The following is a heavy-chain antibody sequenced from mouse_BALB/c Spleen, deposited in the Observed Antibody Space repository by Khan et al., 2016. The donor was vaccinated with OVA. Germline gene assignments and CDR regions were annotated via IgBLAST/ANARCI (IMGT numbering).Heavy chain of an antibody. V-gene: IGHV3-2*02. J-gene: IGHJ1*01. Sequence: SGPGLVKPSQSLSLTCTVTGYSITSDYAWNWIRQFPGNKLEWMGYISYSGSTGYNPSLKSRLSITRDTSNNQFFLQLNSVTTEDTATYYCARRYYYGHWYFDVWGAGTTVTVSS. CDR2: ISYSGST. D-gene: IGHD1-1*01. CDR3: ARRYYYGHWYFDV. CDR1: GYSITSDYA.